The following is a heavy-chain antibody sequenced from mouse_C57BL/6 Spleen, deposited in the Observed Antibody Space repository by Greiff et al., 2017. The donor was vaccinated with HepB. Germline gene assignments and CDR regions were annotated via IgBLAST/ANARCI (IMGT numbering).Heavy chain of an antibody. J-gene: IGHJ1*03. V-gene: IGHV1-69*01. CDR2: IDPSDSYT. CDR1: GYTFTSYW. CDR3: ARIGSSSWYFDV. Sequence: VQLQQPGAELVMPGASVKLSCKASGYTFTSYWMHWVKQRPGQGLEWIGEIDPSDSYTNYNQKFKGKSTLTVDKSSSTAYMQLSSLTSEDSAVYYCARIGSSSWYFDVWGTGTTVTVSS. D-gene: IGHD1-1*01.